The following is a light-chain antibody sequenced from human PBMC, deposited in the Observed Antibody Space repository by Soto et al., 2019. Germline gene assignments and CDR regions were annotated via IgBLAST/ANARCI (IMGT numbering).Light chain of an antibody. V-gene: IGKV1-39*01. CDR3: QQSDSTPYT. CDR1: QSISKF. Sequence: DIQMTQSPSSLSASVGDRVTINCRARQSISKFLNWYQQKPGQAPKVLISAASTLQSGVPSRFSGRGSGTDFTLTISSLQPEDFATYYCQQSDSTPYTFGQGTTLETK. CDR2: AAS. J-gene: IGKJ2*01.